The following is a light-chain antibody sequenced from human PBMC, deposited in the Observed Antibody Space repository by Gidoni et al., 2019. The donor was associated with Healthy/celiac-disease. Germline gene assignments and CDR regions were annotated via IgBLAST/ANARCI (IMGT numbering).Light chain of an antibody. CDR2: SNN. CDR1: SSNIGSNT. V-gene: IGLV1-44*01. CDR3: AAWDDSLNGVV. J-gene: IGLJ2*01. Sequence: QSVLTQPPSASGTPGQRVTISWSGSSSNIGSNTVNWYQQLPGTAPKLLIYSNNQRPSGGPDRFSGSKSGTSASLAISGLQSEDEADYYCAAWDDSLNGVVFGGGTKLTVL.